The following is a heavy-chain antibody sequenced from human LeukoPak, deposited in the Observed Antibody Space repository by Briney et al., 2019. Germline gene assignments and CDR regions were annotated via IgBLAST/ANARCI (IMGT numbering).Heavy chain of an antibody. D-gene: IGHD5-12*01. V-gene: IGHV3-23*01. CDR2: ISGSGVST. J-gene: IGHJ5*02. Sequence: GGSLRLSCVVSDFIFSSYAMSWVRQVPGKGLEWVSVISGSGVSTNYADSVKGRFTISRDNSKNTLYLQMNSLRAEDTAVYYCARVRGYSGYDPRGWFDPWGQGTLVTVSS. CDR1: DFIFSSYA. CDR3: ARVRGYSGYDPRGWFDP.